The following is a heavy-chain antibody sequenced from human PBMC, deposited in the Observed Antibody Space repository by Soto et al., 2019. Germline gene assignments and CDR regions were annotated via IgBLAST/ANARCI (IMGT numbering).Heavy chain of an antibody. Sequence: SETLSLTCAVYGGSFSGYYWSWIRQPPGKGLEWIGEINHSGSTNYNPSLKSRVTISVDTSKNQFSLKLSSVTAADTAVYYCARLIGGCSGGSCRLRYYGMDVWGQGTTVTVSS. CDR2: INHSGST. J-gene: IGHJ6*02. D-gene: IGHD2-15*01. CDR3: ARLIGGCSGGSCRLRYYGMDV. V-gene: IGHV4-34*01. CDR1: GGSFSGYY.